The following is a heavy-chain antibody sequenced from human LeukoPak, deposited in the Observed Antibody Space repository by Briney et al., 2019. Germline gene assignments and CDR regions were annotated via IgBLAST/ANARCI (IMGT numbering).Heavy chain of an antibody. D-gene: IGHD2-2*01. V-gene: IGHV1-2*02. J-gene: IGHJ3*02. CDR2: INPNSGGT. CDR3: ARGPYCSSTSCYSDAFDI. CDR1: GYTFTGYY. Sequence: ASVKVSCKASGYTFTGYYMHWVRQAPGQGLEWMGWINPNSGGTNYAQKFQGRVTITRDTSISTAYMELSRLRSDDTAVYYCARGPYCSSTSCYSDAFDIWGQGTMVTVSS.